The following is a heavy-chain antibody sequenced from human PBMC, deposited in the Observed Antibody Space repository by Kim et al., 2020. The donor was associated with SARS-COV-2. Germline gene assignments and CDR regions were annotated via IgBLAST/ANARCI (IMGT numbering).Heavy chain of an antibody. J-gene: IGHJ5*02. CDR2: ISSSGSTI. CDR3: ASLFTIPRPGFDP. CDR1: GFTFSSYE. D-gene: IGHD3-3*01. V-gene: IGHV3-48*03. Sequence: GGSLRLSCAASGFTFSSYEMNWVRQAPGKGLEWVSYISSSGSTIYYADSVKGRFTISRDNAKNSLYLQMNSLRAEETAVYYCASLFTIPRPGFDPWGQGTLVTVSS.